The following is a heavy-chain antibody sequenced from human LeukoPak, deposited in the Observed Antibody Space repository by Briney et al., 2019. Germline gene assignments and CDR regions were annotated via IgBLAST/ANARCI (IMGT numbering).Heavy chain of an antibody. CDR3: AKDLYTYGTTPLGY. CDR2: ISGSGGST. V-gene: IGHV3-23*01. Sequence: GGSLRLSCAASGFTFGSYAMSWVRQPPGKGLEWVSTISGSGGSTYYADSLKGRFTISRDYFKNTLFLQMNSLRAEDTAVYYCAKDLYTYGTTPLGYWGQGTLVTVSS. CDR1: GFTFGSYA. D-gene: IGHD4-17*01. J-gene: IGHJ4*02.